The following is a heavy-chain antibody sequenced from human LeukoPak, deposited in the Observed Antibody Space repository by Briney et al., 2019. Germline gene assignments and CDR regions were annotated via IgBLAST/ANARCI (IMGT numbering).Heavy chain of an antibody. CDR1: GGSISSGDYY. CDR3: ARDSITMVRGVIINWFDP. V-gene: IGHV4-30-4*01. CDR2: IYYSGST. Sequence: MTSETLSLTCTVSGGSISSGDYYWSWLRQPPGKGLEWIGYIYYSGSTYYHPSVKSRVTISVDTSKNQFSLKLSSVTAADTAEYYCARDSITMVRGVIINWFDPWGQGTLVTVSS. J-gene: IGHJ5*02. D-gene: IGHD3-10*01.